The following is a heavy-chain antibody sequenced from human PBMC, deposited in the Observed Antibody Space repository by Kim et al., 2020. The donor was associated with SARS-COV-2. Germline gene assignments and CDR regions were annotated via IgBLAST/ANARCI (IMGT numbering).Heavy chain of an antibody. CDR2: IGTAGDT. D-gene: IGHD6-19*01. CDR1: GFTFSSYD. J-gene: IGHJ6*02. Sequence: GGSLRLSCAASGFTFSSYDMHWVRQATGKGLEWVSAIGTAGDTYYPGSVKGRFTISRENAKNSLYLQMNSLRAGDTAVYYCARAPARIAVAGYYYYYGMDLWGQGTTVTVSS. V-gene: IGHV3-13*01. CDR3: ARAPARIAVAGYYYYYGMDL.